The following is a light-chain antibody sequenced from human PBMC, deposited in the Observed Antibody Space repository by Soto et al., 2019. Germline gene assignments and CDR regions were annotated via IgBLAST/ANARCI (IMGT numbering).Light chain of an antibody. CDR1: SSNIGAGYD. CDR3: QTYDRSLSGVG. Sequence: QSVLTQPPSVAGAPGQRVTISYTGSSSNIGAGYDVHWYQQLPGTAPKLLIYGNSNRPSGVPDRFSGSKSGTSASLAITGLQAEDEADYYCQTYDRSLSGVGFGTGTNLTVL. V-gene: IGLV1-40*01. CDR2: GNS. J-gene: IGLJ1*01.